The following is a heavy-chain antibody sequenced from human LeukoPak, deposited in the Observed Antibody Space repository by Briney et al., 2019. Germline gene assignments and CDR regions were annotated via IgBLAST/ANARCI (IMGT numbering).Heavy chain of an antibody. D-gene: IGHD2-2*01. CDR1: GFTFSSYA. CDR2: ISGSDGST. J-gene: IGHJ4*02. V-gene: IGHV3-23*01. Sequence: GGSLRLSCAASGFTFSSYAMTWVRQAPDKGLEWVSAISGSDGSTYYADSVKGRFTISRDDSQNTLYLQMNSLSAEDTAVYYCAKVETSGGANCYALDYWGQATLVTVSS. CDR3: AKVETSGGANCYALDY.